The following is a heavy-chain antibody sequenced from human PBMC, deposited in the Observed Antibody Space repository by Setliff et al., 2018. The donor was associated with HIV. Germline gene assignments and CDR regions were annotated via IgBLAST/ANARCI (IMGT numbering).Heavy chain of an antibody. CDR2: IYYSGST. J-gene: IGHJ3*02. CDR1: GGSISSSSYY. CDR3: AREKGRYFNWSHTRDAFDI. Sequence: SETLSLTCTVSGGSISSSSYYWGWIRQPPGKGLEWIGSIYYSGSTYYNPSLKSRVTISVDTSKNQFSLNLSSVTAADTAVYYCAREKGRYFNWSHTRDAFDIWGQGTMVTVSS. V-gene: IGHV4-39*07. D-gene: IGHD3-9*01.